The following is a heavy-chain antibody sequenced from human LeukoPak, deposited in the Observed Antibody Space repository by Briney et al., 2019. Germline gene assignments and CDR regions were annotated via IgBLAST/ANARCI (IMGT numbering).Heavy chain of an antibody. D-gene: IGHD3-22*01. V-gene: IGHV3-66*01. CDR3: ASIMRDYYDSSGTLFDY. J-gene: IGHJ4*02. CDR1: GFTVSSNY. Sequence: GGSLRLSCAASGFTVSSNYMSWVRQAPGRGLEWVSIIYSGGSTYYADSVKGRFTISRDNSKNTLYLQMNSLRAEDTAVYYCASIMRDYYDSSGTLFDYWGQGTLVTVSS. CDR2: IYSGGST.